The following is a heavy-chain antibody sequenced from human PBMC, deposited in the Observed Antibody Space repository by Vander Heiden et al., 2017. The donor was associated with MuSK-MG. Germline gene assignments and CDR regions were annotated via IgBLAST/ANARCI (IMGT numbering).Heavy chain of an antibody. Sequence: EVQLVASGGGLVQPGRSLRLSCAASGFTFDDYAMHWVRQAPGKGLQWVSGISWNSGSIGYADSVKGRFTISRDNAKNSLYMKMNSLRSEDTALYYCARNNWFDPWGQGTLVTISS. V-gene: IGHV3-9*01. CDR2: ISWNSGSI. CDR1: GFTFDDYA. J-gene: IGHJ5*02. CDR3: ARNNWFDP.